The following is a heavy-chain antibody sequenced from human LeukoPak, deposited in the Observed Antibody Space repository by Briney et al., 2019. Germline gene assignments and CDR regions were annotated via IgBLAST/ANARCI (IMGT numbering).Heavy chain of an antibody. J-gene: IGHJ4*02. CDR3: ARDGPSSGHYYFDY. V-gene: IGHV3-30-3*01. D-gene: IGHD3-22*01. Sequence: PGGSLRFSCAASGFTFSSYAMHWVRQAPGKGLEWVAVISYDGSNKYYADSVKGRFTISRDNSKNTLYLQMNSLRAEDTAVYYCARDGPSSGHYYFDYWGQGTLVTVSS. CDR1: GFTFSSYA. CDR2: ISYDGSNK.